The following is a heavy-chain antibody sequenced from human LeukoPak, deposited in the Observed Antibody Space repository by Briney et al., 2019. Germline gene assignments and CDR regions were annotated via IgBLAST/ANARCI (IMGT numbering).Heavy chain of an antibody. CDR3: ARTYCSGGSCYPNWFDP. J-gene: IGHJ5*02. V-gene: IGHV1-2*02. D-gene: IGHD2-15*01. CDR1: GYTFTGYY. CDR2: INPNSGCT. Sequence: ASVKVSCKASGYTFTGYYMHWVRQAPGQGLEWMGWINPNSGCTNYAQKFQGRVTMTRDTSISTAYMELSRLRSDDTAVYYCARTYCSGGSCYPNWFDPWGQGTLVTVSS.